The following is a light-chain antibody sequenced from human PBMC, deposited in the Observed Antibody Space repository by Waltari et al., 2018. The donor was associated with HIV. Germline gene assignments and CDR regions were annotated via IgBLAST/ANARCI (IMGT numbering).Light chain of an antibody. Sequence: QSALTQDASVSGSPGQSITISCTGNNIDIGNYSLVSWYQQYPGRAPKLMISEVTKRPAGVSPRFSGSRSGNTASLTITGLLVEDEADYYCCSYAGRNNDYVFGAGTTVTVL. CDR3: CSYAGRNNDYV. V-gene: IGLV2-23*02. CDR1: NIDIGNYSL. J-gene: IGLJ1*01. CDR2: EVT.